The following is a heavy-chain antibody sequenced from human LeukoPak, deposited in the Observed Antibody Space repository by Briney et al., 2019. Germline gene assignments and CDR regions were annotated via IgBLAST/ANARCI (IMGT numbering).Heavy chain of an antibody. V-gene: IGHV3-74*01. D-gene: IGHD3-22*01. CDR2: INSDGINT. CDR1: GFTFSNYW. CDR3: ARDLGQYYDTSDNWFDP. Sequence: PGGSLRLSCAASGFTFSNYWMHWVGQAPGKGLVWVSRINSDGINTSYADSVKGGFTISRDNAKNTLNLQMNSLRAEDTAVYYCARDLGQYYDTSDNWFDPCGQGTLVTVSS. J-gene: IGHJ5*02.